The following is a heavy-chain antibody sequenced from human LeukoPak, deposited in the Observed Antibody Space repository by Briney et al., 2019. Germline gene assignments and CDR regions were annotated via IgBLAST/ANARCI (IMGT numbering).Heavy chain of an antibody. CDR1: GDSISSATDG. CDR2: IYSSGRT. CDR3: ARFLNWVFDN. V-gene: IGHV4-61*02. Sequence: PSQTLSLTCAVSGDSISSATDGWGRLRQAAGKGLKWIGRIYSSGRTNYTPSLKSLVSISVDTTKTQFSLKLNSATAADTAVYYCARFLNWVFDNWGQGTPVTVSS. D-gene: IGHD7-27*01. J-gene: IGHJ4*01.